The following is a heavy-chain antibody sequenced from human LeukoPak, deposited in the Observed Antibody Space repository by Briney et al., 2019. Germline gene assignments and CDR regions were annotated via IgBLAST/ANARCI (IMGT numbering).Heavy chain of an antibody. V-gene: IGHV3-23*01. CDR2: ISGSGVIT. Sequence: PGGSLRLSYAASGFTFSNYGMSWVRQAPGKGLEWVSDISGSGVITYYADSVKGRFTISRDNSKGTVSLQMNSLRPEDTAVYYCAKDDAWLQYGDWGRGTLVTVSS. D-gene: IGHD5-24*01. CDR3: AKDDAWLQYGD. CDR1: GFTFSNYG. J-gene: IGHJ4*02.